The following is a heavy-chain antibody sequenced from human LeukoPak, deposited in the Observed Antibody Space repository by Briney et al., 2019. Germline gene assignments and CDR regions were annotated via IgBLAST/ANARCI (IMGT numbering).Heavy chain of an antibody. V-gene: IGHV3-11*04. CDR2: ISGSGTDI. CDR1: GFTFSDPY. D-gene: IGHD5-18*01. J-gene: IGHJ4*02. CDR3: ARTARHLDY. Sequence: GGSLRLSCEASGFTFSDPYMSWIRQAPGKWLECLSYISGSGTDINYADSVRGRFTIPRDNAKNLLYLQMNDLRVEDTAVYYCARTARHLDYWGQGTLVTVSS.